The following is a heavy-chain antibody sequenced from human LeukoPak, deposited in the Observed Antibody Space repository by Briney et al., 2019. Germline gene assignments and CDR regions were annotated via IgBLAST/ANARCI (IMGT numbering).Heavy chain of an antibody. V-gene: IGHV3-48*01. Sequence: GGSLRLSRAASGFIFSTYSMNWVRQAPGKGPEWVSYISSGSNTIYYADSVKGRLTISRDNAENTLYLQMNSLGAEDTAVNYCARDDHYNYYYMDVWGKGTTVTVSS. CDR1: GFIFSTYS. CDR3: ARDDHYNYYYMDV. CDR2: ISSGSNTI. J-gene: IGHJ6*03.